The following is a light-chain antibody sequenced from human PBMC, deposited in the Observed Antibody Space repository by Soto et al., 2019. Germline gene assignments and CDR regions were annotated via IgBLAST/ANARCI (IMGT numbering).Light chain of an antibody. CDR2: AAS. CDR3: HQYGASPPYT. V-gene: IGKV3-20*01. CDR1: RGLASSY. Sequence: EIVLTQSPATLSLSPGERATLSCRASRGLASSYLAWYQHKPGQAPRLLIFAASSRATGTPDRFIGSGSATAFTLTISRLEPDDSAVYYCHQYGASPPYTFGQGTKLEI. J-gene: IGKJ2*01.